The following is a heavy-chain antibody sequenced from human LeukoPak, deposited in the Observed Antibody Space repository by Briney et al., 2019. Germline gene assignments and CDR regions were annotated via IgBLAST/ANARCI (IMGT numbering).Heavy chain of an antibody. V-gene: IGHV3-23*05. D-gene: IGHD4-17*01. CDR1: GFTFSRFA. Sequence: GGSLRLSCEASGFTFSRFAMMWVRQAPGKGLEWVSAIHTRGTQYADSVKGRLTISRDNSKNTLYLQMNSLRAEDTAVYYCARDPNGDYIGAFEIWGQGTKVTASS. CDR3: ARDPNGDYIGAFEI. J-gene: IGHJ3*02. CDR2: IHTRGT.